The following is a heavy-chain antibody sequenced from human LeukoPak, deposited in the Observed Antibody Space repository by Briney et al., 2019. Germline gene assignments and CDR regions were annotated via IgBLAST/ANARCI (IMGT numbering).Heavy chain of an antibody. CDR1: GIIVSNNY. V-gene: IGHV3-66*01. CDR3: TRDRIDYGDYVDY. J-gene: IGHJ4*02. D-gene: IGHD4-17*01. Sequence: GGSLRLSCAASGIIVSNNYMSWVRQAPGKGLEWVSVIYSGGSTYYADSVKGGFTISRDNSKNTLYLQMNSLRAEDAAVYYCTRDRIDYGDYVDYWGQGTLVTVSS. CDR2: IYSGGST.